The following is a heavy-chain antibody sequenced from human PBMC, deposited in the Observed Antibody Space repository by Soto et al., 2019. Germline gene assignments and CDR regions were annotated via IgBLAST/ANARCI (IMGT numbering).Heavy chain of an antibody. J-gene: IGHJ6*02. CDR1: GGTFSSYT. D-gene: IGHD2-2*01. Sequence: QVQLVQSGAEVKKPGSSVKVSCKASGGTFSSYTISWVRQAPGQGLEWMGGIIPMSGTGNYAQKFQGRVTITADESTNTAYMELSSLRSEDTAVYYCARRYCISPSCHYYGLDVWGQGTTVTVSS. V-gene: IGHV1-69*12. CDR2: IIPMSGTG. CDR3: ARRYCISPSCHYYGLDV.